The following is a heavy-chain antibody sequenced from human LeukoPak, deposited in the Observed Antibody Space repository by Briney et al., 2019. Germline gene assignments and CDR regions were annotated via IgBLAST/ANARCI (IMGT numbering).Heavy chain of an antibody. D-gene: IGHD6-6*01. CDR3: TRSMAAPLTRKTFFYYFMAV. J-gene: IGHJ6*03. Sequence: PPETLSLTCTVASDFITSTSHDWGWIRQPPGKGLEWIGSIFYSGSTYHNPCLKCRGPISLAPSQNQFCLELSYVTAADTAVYYCTRSMAAPLTRKTFFYYFMAVGGKGTTVAAPS. CDR1: SDFITSTSHD. V-gene: IGHV4-39*07. CDR2: IFYSGST.